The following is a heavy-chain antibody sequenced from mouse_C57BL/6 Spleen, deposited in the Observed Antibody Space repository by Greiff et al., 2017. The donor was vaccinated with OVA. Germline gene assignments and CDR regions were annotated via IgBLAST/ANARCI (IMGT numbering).Heavy chain of an antibody. CDR1: GGRGRNYR. Sequence: EVKLVESGGGLVQPGGSMKISGGAEGGRGRNYRMNWVRQSPEKGLEWVAQIRLKSDNYATHYAESVKGRFTISRDDSKSSVYLQMNNLRAEDTGIYYCTGGRPYYFDDWGQGTTLTVSS. CDR3: TGGRPYYFDD. CDR2: IRLKSDNYAT. J-gene: IGHJ2*01. V-gene: IGHV6-3*01.